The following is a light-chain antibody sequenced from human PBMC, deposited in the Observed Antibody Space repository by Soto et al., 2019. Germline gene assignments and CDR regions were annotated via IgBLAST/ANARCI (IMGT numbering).Light chain of an antibody. CDR2: EVN. CDR1: SSDVGAYNY. Sequence: QSALTQPPSASGSPGQSVTISCTGTSSDVGAYNYVSWYQQHPGKAPELMIYEVNKRPSGVPDRFSGSKSGNTASLTVSGLQAEDEADYYCSSYVGNNNLVFGGGTKLTVL. J-gene: IGLJ2*01. V-gene: IGLV2-8*01. CDR3: SSYVGNNNLV.